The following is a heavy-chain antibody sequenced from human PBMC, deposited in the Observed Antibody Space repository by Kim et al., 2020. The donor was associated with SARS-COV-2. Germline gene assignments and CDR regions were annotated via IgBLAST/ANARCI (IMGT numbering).Heavy chain of an antibody. D-gene: IGHD2-2*01. J-gene: IGHJ6*02. Sequence: GESLKISCKGSGYSFTSYWISWVRQMPGKGLEWMGRIDPSDSYTNYSPSFQGHVTISADKSISTAYLQWSSLKASDTAMYYCARSEVVVPAASFSGGMDVWGQGTTVTVSS. V-gene: IGHV5-10-1*01. CDR1: GYSFTSYW. CDR2: IDPSDSYT. CDR3: ARSEVVVPAASFSGGMDV.